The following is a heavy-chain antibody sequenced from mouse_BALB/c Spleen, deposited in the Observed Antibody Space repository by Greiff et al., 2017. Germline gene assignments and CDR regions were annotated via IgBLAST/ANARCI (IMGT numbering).Heavy chain of an antibody. Sequence: VKLVESGAELARPGASVKMSCKASGYTFTSYTMHWVKQRPGQGLEWIGYINPSSGYTNYNQKFKDKATLTADKSSSTAYMQLSSLTSEDSAVYYCARRGGYYAMDYWGQGTSVTVSS. CDR1: GYTFTSYT. CDR2: INPSSGYT. J-gene: IGHJ4*01. V-gene: IGHV1-4*01. CDR3: ARRGGYYAMDY.